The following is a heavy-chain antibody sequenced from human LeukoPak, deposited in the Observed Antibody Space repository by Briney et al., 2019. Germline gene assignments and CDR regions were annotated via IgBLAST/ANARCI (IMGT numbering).Heavy chain of an antibody. J-gene: IGHJ4*02. CDR2: GHSSGRT. Sequence: PSETLSLTCVVSGGSISGYYWSWIRQPPGKGLEWIGYGHSSGRTNYNASLKNRATLSVDTSRNDFSLKLTSVTAADTAVYYCARAYKDSSGYQYSFDFWGRGTLVTVPS. CDR3: ARAYKDSSGYQYSFDF. D-gene: IGHD3-22*01. CDR1: GGSISGYY. V-gene: IGHV4-59*01.